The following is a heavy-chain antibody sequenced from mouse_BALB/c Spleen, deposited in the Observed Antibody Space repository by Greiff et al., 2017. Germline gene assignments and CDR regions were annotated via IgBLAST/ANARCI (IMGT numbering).Heavy chain of an antibody. D-gene: IGHD2-4*01. CDR2: ISNGGGST. CDR3: ARQGIYYDYDGWYFDV. CDR1: GFTFSSYT. Sequence: EVKLVESGGGLVQPGGSLKLSCAASGFTFSSYTMSWVRQTPEKRLEWVAYISNGGGSTYYPDTVKGRFTISRDNAKNTLYLQMSSLKSEDTAMYYCARQGIYYDYDGWYFDVWGAGTTVTVSS. J-gene: IGHJ1*01. V-gene: IGHV5-12-2*01.